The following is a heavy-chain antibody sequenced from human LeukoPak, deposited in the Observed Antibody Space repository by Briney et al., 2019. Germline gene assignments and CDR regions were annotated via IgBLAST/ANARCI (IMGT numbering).Heavy chain of an antibody. V-gene: IGHV3-23*01. CDR2: ISGSGGST. CDR3: AKGRRGIVVVPAATPGRGPHWFDP. Sequence: SLRLSCAASGFTFSSYAMSWVRQAPGKGLEWVSAISGSGGSTYYADSVKGRFTISRDNSKNTLYLQMNSLRAEDTAVYYCAKGRRGIVVVPAATPGRGPHWFDPWGQGTLVTVSS. J-gene: IGHJ5*02. CDR1: GFTFSSYA. D-gene: IGHD2-2*01.